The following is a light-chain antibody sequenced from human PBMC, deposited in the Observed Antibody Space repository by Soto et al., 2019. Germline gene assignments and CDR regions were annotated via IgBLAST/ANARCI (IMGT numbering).Light chain of an antibody. V-gene: IGLV1-44*01. CDR3: VAWDDSLNGHV. CDR1: SSNMGTNT. J-gene: IGLJ1*01. Sequence: QSVLTQPPSASGTPGQRVTISCSGGSSNMGTNTVSWYQQVPGTAPKVLIYVNDQRPSGVPGRFSGSNSGTSASLAISGLQPEDESDYYCVAWDDSLNGHVFGTGTNLTVL. CDR2: VND.